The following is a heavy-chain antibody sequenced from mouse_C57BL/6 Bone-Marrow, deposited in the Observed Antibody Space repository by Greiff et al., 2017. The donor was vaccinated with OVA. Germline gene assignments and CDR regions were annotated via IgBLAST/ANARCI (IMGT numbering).Heavy chain of an antibody. Sequence: EVKVVESGPELVKPGASVKISCKASGYSFTDYNMNWVKQSNGKSLEWIGVINPNYGTTSYNQKFKGKATLTVDQSSSTAYMQLNSLTSEDSAVYYCARRYYYGNYDAMDYWGQGTSVTVSS. CDR1: GYSFTDYN. CDR3: ARRYYYGNYDAMDY. V-gene: IGHV1-39*01. CDR2: INPNYGTT. D-gene: IGHD2-1*01. J-gene: IGHJ4*01.